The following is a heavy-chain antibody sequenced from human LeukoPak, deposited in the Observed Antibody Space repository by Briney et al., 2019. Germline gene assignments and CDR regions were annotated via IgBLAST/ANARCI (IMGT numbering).Heavy chain of an antibody. CDR2: IIPIFGTA. V-gene: IGHV1-69*06. Sequence: SVKVSCKASGGTFSSYAISWVRQAPGQGLEWMGGIIPIFGTANYAQKFQGRVTITADKSTSTAYMELSSLRSEDTAVYYCARDLRAAAGTGEVGYWGQGTLVTVSS. D-gene: IGHD6-13*01. CDR1: GGTFSSYA. J-gene: IGHJ4*02. CDR3: ARDLRAAAGTGEVGY.